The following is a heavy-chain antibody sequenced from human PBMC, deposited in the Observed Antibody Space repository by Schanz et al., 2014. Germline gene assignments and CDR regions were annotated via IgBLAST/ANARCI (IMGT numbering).Heavy chain of an antibody. J-gene: IGHJ3*02. Sequence: EQLLQSGGGLVQPGGSLRLSCAASGFTFGSYGMSWVRQGPGKGLEWVSAISGSGGSTYYADSVKGRFTISRDNAKKTLSLQMISLRAEDTAIYFCTRSYYDFSWGSYRFRACDTWGQGTTVIVSS. CDR2: ISGSGGST. CDR3: TRSYYDFSWGSYRFRACDT. D-gene: IGHD3-16*02. CDR1: GFTFGSYG. V-gene: IGHV3-23*01.